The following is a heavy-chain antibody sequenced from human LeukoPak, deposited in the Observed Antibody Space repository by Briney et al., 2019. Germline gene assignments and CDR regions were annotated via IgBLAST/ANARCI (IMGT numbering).Heavy chain of an antibody. CDR3: ARDSGVVAAITSYFDY. CDR2: LSYDGTNV. D-gene: IGHD2-15*01. Sequence: PGGSLRLSCAASGFTLSSYGMHWVRQAPGKGLEWVAVLSYDGTNVFYADSVKGRFTISRDNAKNSLYLQMNSLRAEDTAVYYCARDSGVVAAITSYFDYWGQGTLVTVSS. CDR1: GFTLSSYG. J-gene: IGHJ4*02. V-gene: IGHV3-33*08.